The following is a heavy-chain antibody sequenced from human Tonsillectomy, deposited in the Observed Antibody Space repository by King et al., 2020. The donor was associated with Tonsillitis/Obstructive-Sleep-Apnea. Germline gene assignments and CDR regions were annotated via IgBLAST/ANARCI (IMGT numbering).Heavy chain of an antibody. CDR2: ITHSGGN. V-gene: IGHV4-34*01. CDR3: ARGDLLTGYYASTDFDS. Sequence: VQLQQWGAGLLKPSETLSLTCAVYGGSFSGFYWTWIRQPPGQGLEWIGEITHSGGNRYNPSLKSRVTISTDSSKNQFSLNLSSVTAADTAVYYCARGDLLTGYYASTDFDSWGQGTLVTVSS. CDR1: GGSFSGFY. D-gene: IGHD3-9*01. J-gene: IGHJ5*01.